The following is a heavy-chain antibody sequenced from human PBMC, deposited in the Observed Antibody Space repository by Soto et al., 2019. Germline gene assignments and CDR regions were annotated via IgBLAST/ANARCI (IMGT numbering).Heavy chain of an antibody. D-gene: IGHD2-2*01. J-gene: IGHJ6*02. Sequence: QVQLVQSGAEVKKPGSSVKVSCKASRGTFSRYASTWVRQAPGHGLEWMGGIIPIFGTANYAQQFQGRVTITADESPSTGYMELSSLSSEDTDVYFCARTYCHTNSCPVSYYDYGMYVWGQGTTVTVSS. CDR1: RGTFSRYA. CDR2: IIPIFGTA. CDR3: ARTYCHTNSCPVSYYDYGMYV. V-gene: IGHV1-69*01.